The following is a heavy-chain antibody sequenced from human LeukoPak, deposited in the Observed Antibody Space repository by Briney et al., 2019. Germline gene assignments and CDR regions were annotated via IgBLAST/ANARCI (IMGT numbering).Heavy chain of an antibody. CDR1: GGSISSGGYY. D-gene: IGHD6-19*01. V-gene: IGHV4-39*01. CDR2: IYYSGST. J-gene: IGHJ4*02. CDR3: VRHRQWLLFPDY. Sequence: PSETLSLTCTVSGGSISSGGYYWSWIRQHPGKGLEWIGYIYYSGSTYYNPSLKSRVTISVDTSKNQFSLKLSSMTAADTAVYYCVRHRQWLLFPDYWGQGTLVTVSS.